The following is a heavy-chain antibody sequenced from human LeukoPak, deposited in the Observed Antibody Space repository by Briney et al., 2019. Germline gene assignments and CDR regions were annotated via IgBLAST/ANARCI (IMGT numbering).Heavy chain of an antibody. CDR1: GYIFTSFY. CDR2: INPSGGTT. CDR3: ARAPVSDY. J-gene: IGHJ4*02. Sequence: ASVKVSCKASGYIFTSFYVHWVRQAPGQGLEWMGIINPSGGTTNYAQRFQGRVTMTRDTSTNTVYMDLRSLRSEDTAVYYCARAPVSDYWGQGTLVTVSS. V-gene: IGHV1-46*01.